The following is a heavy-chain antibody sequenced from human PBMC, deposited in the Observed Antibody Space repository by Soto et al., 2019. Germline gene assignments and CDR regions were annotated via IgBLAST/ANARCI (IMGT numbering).Heavy chain of an antibody. D-gene: IGHD5-18*01. CDR2: IIPMFGTA. CDR1: GGTVSTYD. Sequence: QVQQGQSGAEVKKPESSVKVSCKAPGGTVSTYDISWVRQAPGQGLEWMGGIIPMFGTANYAQRFQDRVTITADESTNTVYMELSSLRSEDTAVYFCASGIQLWLRRINNGYSGWGQGTLVTVSS. CDR3: ASGIQLWLRRINNGYSG. V-gene: IGHV1-69*12. J-gene: IGHJ4*02.